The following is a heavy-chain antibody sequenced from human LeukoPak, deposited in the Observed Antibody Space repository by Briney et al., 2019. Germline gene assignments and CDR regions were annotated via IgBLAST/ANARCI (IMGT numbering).Heavy chain of an antibody. CDR2: ISPYNGDT. CDR1: GYIFMNYG. Sequence: ASVKVSCKASGYIFMNYGFTWVRQAPGHGLEWMGWISPYNGDTRYAQQLRDRVTMTTDTSTSTAYMELRSLRSDDTAVYYCVRTEDDLASATFPFDLWGQGTLVIV. V-gene: IGHV1-18*01. J-gene: IGHJ4*02. D-gene: IGHD2/OR15-2a*01. CDR3: VRTEDDLASATFPFDL.